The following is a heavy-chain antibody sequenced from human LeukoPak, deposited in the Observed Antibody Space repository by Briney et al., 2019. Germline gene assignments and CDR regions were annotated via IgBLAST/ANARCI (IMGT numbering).Heavy chain of an antibody. D-gene: IGHD3-22*01. V-gene: IGHV3-66*01. CDR1: GFTFSSYA. CDR3: ARDGYDSSGYYIDY. CDR2: IYSGGST. J-gene: IGHJ4*02. Sequence: GGSLRLSCAASGFTFSSYAMSWVRQAPGKGLEWVSVIYSGGSTYYADSVKGRFTISRDNSKNTLYLQMNSLRAEDTAVYYCARDGYDSSGYYIDYWGQGTLVTVSS.